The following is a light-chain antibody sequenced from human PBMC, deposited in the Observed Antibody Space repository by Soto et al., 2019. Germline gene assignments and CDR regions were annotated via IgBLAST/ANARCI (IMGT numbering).Light chain of an antibody. J-gene: IGLJ2*01. CDR1: SSDIGTYNY. V-gene: IGLV2-14*03. Sequence: QSALTQPASVSGSPGQSITISCTGTSSDIGTYNYVSWYQQHPCKVPKLIIHDVSNRPSGITNRFSGSKSGNTASLTIAGLQAEDEADYYCSSYTIASVLFGGGTKLTVL. CDR2: DVS. CDR3: SSYTIASVL.